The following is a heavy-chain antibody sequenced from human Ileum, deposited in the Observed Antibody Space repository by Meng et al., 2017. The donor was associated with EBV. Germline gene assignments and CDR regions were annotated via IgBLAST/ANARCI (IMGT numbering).Heavy chain of an antibody. J-gene: IGHJ5*02. Sequence: QGPLAQWGLGFLKPSETLSRPCAVYGGSFNYYYWTWPRQPPGKGLEWIGEIDQSGYTKFNPSLSSRATISRDTSNNQFSLRLNSVTAADTALYYCARYGRCNGNSFYCFDPWGQGTLVTVSS. V-gene: IGHV4-34*02. CDR3: ARYGRCNGNSFYCFDP. CDR2: IDQSGYT. CDR1: GGSFNYYY. D-gene: IGHD4-23*01.